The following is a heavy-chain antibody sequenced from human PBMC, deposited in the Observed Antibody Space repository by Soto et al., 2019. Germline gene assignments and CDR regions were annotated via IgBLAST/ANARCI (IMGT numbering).Heavy chain of an antibody. D-gene: IGHD6-6*01. Sequence: QVQLQESGPGLVKPSQTLSLTCTVSGGSISSGDYYWSWIRQPPGKGLEWIGYIYYSGSTYYNPSLKSRVTISLDTSKNQCSLKLSSVTAADTAGYYCARVGSSIAVRTFDYWGQGTLVTVSS. CDR2: IYYSGST. CDR1: GGSISSGDYY. J-gene: IGHJ4*02. V-gene: IGHV4-30-4*01. CDR3: ARVGSSIAVRTFDY.